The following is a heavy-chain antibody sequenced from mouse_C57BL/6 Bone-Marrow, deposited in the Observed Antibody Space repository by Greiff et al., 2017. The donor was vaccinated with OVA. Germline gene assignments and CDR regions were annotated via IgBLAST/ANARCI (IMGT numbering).Heavy chain of an antibody. J-gene: IGHJ2*01. CDR1: GYTFTSYW. CDR3: SKSGITTVVPYFDY. D-gene: IGHD1-1*01. CDR2: IDPNSGGP. V-gene: IGHV1-72*01. Sequence: QVQLQQPGAELVKPGASVKLSCKASGYTFTSYWMHWVKQRPGRGLEWIGRIDPNSGGPKYHAKFKSKATLTVDKPSSTAYMQLISLTSEDAAVYDCSKSGITTVVPYFDYWGQGTTLTVSA.